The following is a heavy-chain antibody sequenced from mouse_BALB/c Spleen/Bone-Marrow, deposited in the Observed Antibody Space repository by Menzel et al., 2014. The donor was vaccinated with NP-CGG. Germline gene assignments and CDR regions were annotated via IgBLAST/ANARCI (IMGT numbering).Heavy chain of an antibody. CDR3: ARLGYSGWFAY. CDR2: INPESNTI. CDR1: GFDFSRYW. J-gene: IGHJ3*01. D-gene: IGHD2-3*01. Sequence: EVQLQQSGGGLVQPGGSLKLSCAASGFDFSRYWMSWVRQAPGKGLQWIGEINPESNTINYTPSLKDKFIISRDNAKNTLYLQMSKVRSEDTALYCCARLGYSGWFAYWGQGTLVTVSA. V-gene: IGHV4-1*02.